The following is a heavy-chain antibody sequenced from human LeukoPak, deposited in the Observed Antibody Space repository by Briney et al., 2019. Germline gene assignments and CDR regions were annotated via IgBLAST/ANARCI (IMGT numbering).Heavy chain of an antibody. CDR1: GYTFTGYY. CDR3: ARVAYGDYVENWFDP. CDR2: INPNSGGT. Sequence: ASVKVSCKASGYTFTGYYMHWVRQAPGQGLEWMGWINPNSGGTNYAQKFQSRVTMTRDTSISTAYMELSRLRSDDTAVYYCARVAYGDYVENWFDPWGQGTLVTVSS. J-gene: IGHJ5*02. V-gene: IGHV1-2*02. D-gene: IGHD4-17*01.